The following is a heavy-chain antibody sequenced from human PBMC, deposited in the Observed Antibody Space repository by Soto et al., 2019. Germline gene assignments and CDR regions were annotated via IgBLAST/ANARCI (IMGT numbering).Heavy chain of an antibody. J-gene: IGHJ2*01. CDR2: IKQDGSEK. CDR3: ARDTLVPNWYFDL. CDR1: GFTFSTYA. V-gene: IGHV3-7*01. D-gene: IGHD6-13*01. Sequence: GGSLRLSCAASGFTFSTYAMTWVRQAPGKGLEWVANIKQDGSEKYYVDSVKGRFTISRDNAKNSLYLQMNSLRAEDTAVYYCARDTLVPNWYFDLWGRGTLVTVSA.